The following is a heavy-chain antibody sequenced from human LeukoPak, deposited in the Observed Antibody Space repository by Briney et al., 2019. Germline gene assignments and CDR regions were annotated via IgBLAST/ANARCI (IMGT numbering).Heavy chain of an antibody. CDR2: ISWNRGSI. Sequence: PGGSLRLSCAASGFTFEDYAMHWVRQAPGKGLEWVAGISWNRGSIGYGDSVKGRFTISRDNAKNSLVLQVNSLRAEDTALYYCAKGRRSGYDLGAFDYWGQGTLVTVSS. D-gene: IGHD5-12*01. J-gene: IGHJ4*02. V-gene: IGHV3-9*01. CDR3: AKGRRSGYDLGAFDY. CDR1: GFTFEDYA.